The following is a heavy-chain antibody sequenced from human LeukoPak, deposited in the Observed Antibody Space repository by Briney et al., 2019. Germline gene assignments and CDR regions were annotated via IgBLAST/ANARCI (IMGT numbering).Heavy chain of an antibody. V-gene: IGHV2-5*02. CDR1: GFSLSTSGVG. CDR3: AHNVVITTISSGNHAFDI. Sequence: GSGPTLVNPTKTLTLTCTFSGFSLSTSGVGVGWIRQPPGKALEWLALIYWDDDKRYSPSLKSRLTFTKDTSKNQVVLTMTNMDLVDTATYYCAHNVVITTISSGNHAFDIWGQGTMVTVSS. J-gene: IGHJ3*02. CDR2: IYWDDDK. D-gene: IGHD3-22*01.